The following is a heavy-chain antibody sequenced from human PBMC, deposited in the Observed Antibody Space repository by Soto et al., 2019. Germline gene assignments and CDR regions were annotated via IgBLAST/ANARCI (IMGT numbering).Heavy chain of an antibody. CDR1: GFTLSSYA. CDR2: ISGSGGST. D-gene: IGHD6-13*01. J-gene: IGHJ4*02. Sequence: GGSLRLSCAASGFTLSSYAMSWVRQAPGKGLEWVSAISGSGGSTYYADSVKGRFTISRDNSKNTLYLQMNSLRAEDTAVYYCAKDLGQQLVPALFDYWGQGTLVTVSS. V-gene: IGHV3-23*01. CDR3: AKDLGQQLVPALFDY.